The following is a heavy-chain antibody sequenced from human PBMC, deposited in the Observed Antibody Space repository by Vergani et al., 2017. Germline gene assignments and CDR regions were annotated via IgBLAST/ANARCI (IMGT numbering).Heavy chain of an antibody. V-gene: IGHV4-34*01. CDR2: INHSGST. D-gene: IGHD3-10*01. J-gene: IGHJ4*02. CDR1: GGSFSGYY. CDR3: ARVRDHSMVRGVVDY. Sequence: QVQLQQWGAGLLKPSETLSLTCAVYGGSFSGYYCSWIRQPPGKGLEWIGEINHSGSTNYNPSLKSRVTISVDTSKNQFSLKLSSVTAADTAVYYCARVRDHSMVRGVVDYWGQGTLVTVSS.